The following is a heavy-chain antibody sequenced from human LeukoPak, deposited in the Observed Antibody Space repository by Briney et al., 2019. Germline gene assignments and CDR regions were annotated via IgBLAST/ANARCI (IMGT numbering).Heavy chain of an antibody. Sequence: ASVKVSCKASGYTFTDYYMHWVRQAPGQGLEWMGWINPNSGGTNYAQKFQGRVTMTRDTSISTAYMELSRLRSDDTAVYYCARDSGGYSYGADYWGQGTLVTVSS. V-gene: IGHV1-2*02. D-gene: IGHD5-18*01. J-gene: IGHJ4*02. CDR2: INPNSGGT. CDR3: ARDSGGYSYGADY. CDR1: GYTFTDYY.